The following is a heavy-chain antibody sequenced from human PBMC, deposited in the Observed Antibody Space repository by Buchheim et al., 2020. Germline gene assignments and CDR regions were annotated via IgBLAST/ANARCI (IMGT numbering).Heavy chain of an antibody. CDR2: IYYTGIT. CDR3: ARSVDQGEYYDSSGTQFFFDY. J-gene: IGHJ4*02. Sequence: QVQLQESGPGLVKPSQTLSLTCTVSGGSITRGGYYWSWIRQHPGKGLEWIGYIYYTGITYFNPSLESRLFMSVDTSKNQLFLTLRSVTAADSAMYYCARSVDQGEYYDSSGTQFFFDYWGQG. D-gene: IGHD3-22*01. V-gene: IGHV4-31*03. CDR1: GGSITRGGYY.